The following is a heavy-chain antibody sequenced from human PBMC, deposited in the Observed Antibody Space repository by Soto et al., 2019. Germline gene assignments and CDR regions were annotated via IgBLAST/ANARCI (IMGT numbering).Heavy chain of an antibody. J-gene: IGHJ5*02. Sequence: VKVPCKASGGTFSSYAISWVRQAPGQGLEWMGGIIPIFGTANYAQKFQGRVTITADKSTSTAYMELSSLRSEDTAVHYCARDQGRRIAARGWFDPWGQGTLVTVSS. D-gene: IGHD6-6*01. CDR3: ARDQGRRIAARGWFDP. CDR1: GGTFSSYA. V-gene: IGHV1-69*13. CDR2: IIPIFGTA.